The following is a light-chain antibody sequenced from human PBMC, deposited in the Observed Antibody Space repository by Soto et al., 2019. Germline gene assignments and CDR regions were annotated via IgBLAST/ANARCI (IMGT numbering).Light chain of an antibody. J-gene: IGLJ2*01. CDR1: SSNIGAGYD. V-gene: IGLV1-40*01. CDR3: QSYDSSLSGSV. CDR2: GNS. Sequence: QSVLTQPPSVSGAPGQRVTISCTGSSSNIGAGYDVHWYQQLPGTAPKLLIYGNSNRPSGVPDRFSGSKSGTSASLAITGLQAEDDADYYGQSYDSSLSGSVFGGGTKVTVL.